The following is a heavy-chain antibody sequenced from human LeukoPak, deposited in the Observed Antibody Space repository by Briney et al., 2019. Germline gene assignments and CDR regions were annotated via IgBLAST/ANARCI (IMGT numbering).Heavy chain of an antibody. J-gene: IGHJ6*02. CDR1: GFTFSSYD. V-gene: IGHV3-13*01. Sequence: PGGSLRLSCAASGFTFSSYDMHWVRQATGKGLEWVSAIGTAGDTYYPGSVKGRFTISRENAKNSLYLQMNSLRAGDTAVYYCARGVGDEVTATPGMDVWGQGTTVTVSS. D-gene: IGHD2-21*02. CDR3: ARGVGDEVTATPGMDV. CDR2: IGTAGDT.